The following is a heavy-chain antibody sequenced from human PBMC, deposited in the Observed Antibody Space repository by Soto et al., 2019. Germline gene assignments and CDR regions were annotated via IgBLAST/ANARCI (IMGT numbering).Heavy chain of an antibody. J-gene: IGHJ4*02. CDR3: ARGPGCGIKPWNNYFDY. CDR1: GYTFTSYY. CDR2: INPSGGST. Sequence: QVQLVQSGAEVKKPGASVKGSCKASGYTFTSYYMHWVRQAPGQGLEWMGIINPSGGSTSDAQKIQGRVNMTRETSTSTVYMELSSMRSEDTAVYYCARGPGCGIKPWNNYFDYWGQGTPVTVSS. V-gene: IGHV1-46*01. D-gene: IGHD1-1*01.